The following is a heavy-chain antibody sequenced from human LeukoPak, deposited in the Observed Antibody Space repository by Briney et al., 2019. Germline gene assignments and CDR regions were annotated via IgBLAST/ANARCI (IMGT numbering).Heavy chain of an antibody. Sequence: SETLSLTCAVYGGSFSGYYWSWIRQPPGKGLEWIGEINHSGSTNYNPSLKSRVTISVDTSENQFSLKLSSVTAADTAVNYCAIRVWGGGCYSTFSYWGQGTLVTVSS. CDR2: INHSGST. CDR3: AIRVWGGGCYSTFSY. J-gene: IGHJ4*02. CDR1: GGSFSGYY. V-gene: IGHV4-34*01. D-gene: IGHD2-21*02.